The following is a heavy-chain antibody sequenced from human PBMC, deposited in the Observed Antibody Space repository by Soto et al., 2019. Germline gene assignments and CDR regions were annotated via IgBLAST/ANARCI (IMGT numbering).Heavy chain of an antibody. V-gene: IGHV4-34*01. CDR3: VRIRYQLPSSVLWLDP. Sequence: PSETLSLTCAVYGGFLSESYLTWMRQPPGKGLEWIGEINHVGGTNYNPSLKSRVTMSVDTSQNQFSLRLISVTAADTAMYFCVRIRYQLPSSVLWLDPWGQGTPVTVSS. CDR2: INHVGGT. D-gene: IGHD3-16*01. CDR1: GGFLSESY. J-gene: IGHJ5*02.